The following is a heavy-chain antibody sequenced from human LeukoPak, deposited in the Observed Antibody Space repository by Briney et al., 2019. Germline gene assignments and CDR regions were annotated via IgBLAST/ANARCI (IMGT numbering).Heavy chain of an antibody. Sequence: GSLRLSCAASGFTFSSYAMSWVRQAPGKGLEWVSAISGSGGSTYYADSVKGRFTISRDNSKNTLYLQMNSLRAEDTAVYYCAKVLAATIFGVVIFSDFDYWGQGTLVTVSS. CDR3: AKVLAATIFGVVIFSDFDY. J-gene: IGHJ4*02. CDR2: ISGSGGST. D-gene: IGHD3-3*01. CDR1: GFTFSSYA. V-gene: IGHV3-23*01.